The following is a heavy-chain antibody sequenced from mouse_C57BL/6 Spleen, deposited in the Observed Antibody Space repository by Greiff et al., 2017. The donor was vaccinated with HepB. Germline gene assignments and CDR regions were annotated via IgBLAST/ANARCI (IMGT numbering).Heavy chain of an antibody. CDR2: INPYNGDT. CDR3: ARGGNLYAMDY. D-gene: IGHD2-1*01. J-gene: IGHJ4*01. CDR1: GYSFTGYF. V-gene: IGHV1-20*01. Sequence: VQLKQSGPELVKPGDSVKISCKASGYSFTGYFMNWVMQSHGKSLEWIGRINPYNGDTFYNQKFKGKATLTVDKSSSTAHMELRSLTSEDSAVYYCARGGNLYAMDYWGQGTSVTVSS.